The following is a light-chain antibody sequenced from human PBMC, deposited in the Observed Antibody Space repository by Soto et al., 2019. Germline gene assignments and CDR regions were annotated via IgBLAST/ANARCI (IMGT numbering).Light chain of an antibody. CDR1: QSVSNN. Sequence: EIVMTQSPGTLSVPPGERATLSCRASQSVSNNLAWYQHKPGQAPRILIFGASTRATGIPDRFGGSGSGTEFTLTISSLQSEDFAVYYFQQYNNWPRPFGQGTKVEIK. V-gene: IGKV3-15*01. J-gene: IGKJ1*01. CDR2: GAS. CDR3: QQYNNWPRP.